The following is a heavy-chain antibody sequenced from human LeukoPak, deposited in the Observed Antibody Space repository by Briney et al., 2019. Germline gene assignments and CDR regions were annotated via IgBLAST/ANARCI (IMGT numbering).Heavy chain of an antibody. CDR2: INSDGSEK. CDR1: GFPFTSHW. CDR3: ASGGGWVFFN. V-gene: IGHV3-7*01. Sequence: GGSLRLSCAASGFPFTSHWLSWFRQSPGRGLEWVAHINSDGSEKNYVDSVKGRFTISRDTARNSQFLQMNSLRAADTAVYYCASGGGWVFFNWGQGTLVTVSS. D-gene: IGHD4-23*01. J-gene: IGHJ4*02.